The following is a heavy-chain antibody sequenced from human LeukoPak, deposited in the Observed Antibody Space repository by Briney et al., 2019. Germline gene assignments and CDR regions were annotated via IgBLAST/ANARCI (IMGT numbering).Heavy chain of an antibody. CDR3: ATNYYYYMDV. CDR1: GGSISSYY. CDR2: IYTSAST. J-gene: IGHJ6*03. Sequence: PSETLSLTCTVSGGSISSYYWSSVRQPAGKGLEWIGRIYTSASTNYNPSLKSRVTMSVDTSKNQFSLKLSSVTAADTAVYYCATNYYYYMDVWGKGTTVSVSS. V-gene: IGHV4-4*07.